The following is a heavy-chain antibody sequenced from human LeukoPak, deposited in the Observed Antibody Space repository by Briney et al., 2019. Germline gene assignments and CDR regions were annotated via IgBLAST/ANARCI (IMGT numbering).Heavy chain of an antibody. Sequence: GGSLRLSWVASGFTFSTYSMNWVRQAPGKGLEWVSYITSSSSAKYYADSVKGRFTTSRDNAENSLYLQMNSLRAEDTAVYYCTRDQEGSDYWGQGTLVTVSS. CDR3: TRDQEGSDY. V-gene: IGHV3-48*01. CDR2: ITSSSSAK. J-gene: IGHJ4*02. CDR1: GFTFSTYS.